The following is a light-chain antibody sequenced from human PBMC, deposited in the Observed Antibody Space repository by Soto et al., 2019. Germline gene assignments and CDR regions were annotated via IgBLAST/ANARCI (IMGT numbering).Light chain of an antibody. V-gene: IGLV2-23*01. CDR3: QTWVTGIHV. CDR2: EGS. J-gene: IGLJ3*02. Sequence: QSALTQPASVSGSPGQSITISCTGTSSDVGSYNLVSWYQQHPGKAPKLMIYEGSKRPSGVSNRFSGSKSGNTASLTISGLQAEDEADYYCQTWVTGIHVFGGGTKVTVL. CDR1: SSDVGSYNL.